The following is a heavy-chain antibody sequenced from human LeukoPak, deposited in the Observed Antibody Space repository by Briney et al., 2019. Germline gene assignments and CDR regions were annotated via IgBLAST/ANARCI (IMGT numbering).Heavy chain of an antibody. CDR1: GGSISSYY. Sequence: SETLSLTCTVSGGSISSYYWSWIRQPPGKGLEWIGYIYYSGSTNYNPSLKSRVTISVDTSKNQFSLKLSSVTAADTAVYYCARARYDYGDYGDYYMGVWGKGPRSPSP. CDR2: IYYSGST. CDR3: ARARYDYGDYGDYYMGV. V-gene: IGHV4-59*01. D-gene: IGHD4-17*01. J-gene: IGHJ6*03.